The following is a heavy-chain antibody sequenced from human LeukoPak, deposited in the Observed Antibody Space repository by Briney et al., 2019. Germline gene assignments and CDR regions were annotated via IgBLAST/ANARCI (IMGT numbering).Heavy chain of an antibody. CDR2: INPNSGGT. V-gene: IGHV1-2*02. D-gene: IGHD6-13*01. Sequence: ASVKVSCKASGYTFTSYYMHWVRQAPGQGLEWMGWINPNSGGTNYAQKFQGRVTMTRDTSISTAYMELSRLRSDDTAVYYCAREWYSAAHDAFDIWGQGTMVTVSS. CDR3: AREWYSAAHDAFDI. J-gene: IGHJ3*02. CDR1: GYTFTSYY.